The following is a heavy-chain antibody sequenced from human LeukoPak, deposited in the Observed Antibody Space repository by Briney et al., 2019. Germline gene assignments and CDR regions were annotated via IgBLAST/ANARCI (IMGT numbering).Heavy chain of an antibody. CDR3: ARASCSGGSCYLAEDPDAFN. J-gene: IGHJ3*02. CDR1: GYTFTGYY. CDR2: INPNSGGT. Sequence: ASVKVFCKASGYTFTGYYMHWVRQAPGQGLEWMGWINPNSGGTNCAQKFQGRVTMTRDTSISTAYMELSSLRSDDAAVYYCARASCSGGSCYLAEDPDAFN. V-gene: IGHV1-2*02. D-gene: IGHD2-15*01.